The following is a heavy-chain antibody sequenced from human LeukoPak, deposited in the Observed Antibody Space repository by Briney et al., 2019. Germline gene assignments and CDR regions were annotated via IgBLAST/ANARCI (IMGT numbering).Heavy chain of an antibody. Sequence: GGSLRLSCAASGFSFSSYEMNWVRQAPGKGLEWVSYISSSGSTIYYADSVKGRFTISRDNPKNSLYLQMNSLRAEDTAVYYCARDVYYYDSSGYSQSLRFDYWGQGTLVTVSS. CDR2: ISSSGSTI. CDR1: GFSFSSYE. D-gene: IGHD3-22*01. CDR3: ARDVYYYDSSGYSQSLRFDY. J-gene: IGHJ4*02. V-gene: IGHV3-48*03.